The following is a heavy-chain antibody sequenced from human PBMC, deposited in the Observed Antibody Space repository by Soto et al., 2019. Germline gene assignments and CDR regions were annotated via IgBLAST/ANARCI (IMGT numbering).Heavy chain of an antibody. CDR3: ARTEVAVAGTFAFDI. CDR1: GGSISSYY. J-gene: IGHJ3*02. CDR2: IYYSGST. D-gene: IGHD6-19*01. Sequence: SETLSLTCTVSGGSISSYYWSWIRQPPGKGLEWIGYIYYSGSTNYNPSLKSRVTISVDTSKNQFSLRLSSVTAADTAVYYCARTEVAVAGTFAFDIWGQGTMVTVS. V-gene: IGHV4-59*01.